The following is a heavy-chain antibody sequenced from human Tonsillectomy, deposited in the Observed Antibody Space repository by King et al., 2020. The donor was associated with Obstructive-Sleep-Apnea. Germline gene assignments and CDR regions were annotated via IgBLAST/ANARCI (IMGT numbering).Heavy chain of an antibody. CDR3: ASILAAPGGYNWFDP. D-gene: IGHD6-13*01. J-gene: IGHJ5*02. V-gene: IGHV4-39*07. CDR1: GGSISSSSYY. CDR2: IYYSGST. Sequence: MQLQESGPGLVKPSETLSLTCTVSGGSISSSSYYWGWIRQPPGKGLESIGSIYYSGSTYYSPSLKSRVTMSVDTSKNQFSLRLTSVTAADTAVYYCASILAAPGGYNWFDPWGQGTLVTVSS.